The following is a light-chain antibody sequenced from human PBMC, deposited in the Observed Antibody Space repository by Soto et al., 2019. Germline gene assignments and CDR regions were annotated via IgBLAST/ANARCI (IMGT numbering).Light chain of an antibody. CDR2: WAS. CDR3: QQYYSTPPT. Sequence: DSVMTQSPDSLAVSLGERVTINCKSSQSVLYSSKNKNYLAWYQQKPGQPPKLLIYWASTRECGVPDRFSGSGSGTDFPFTIRMLQAEDVALYFCQQYYSTPPTFGQGTKLEIK. CDR1: QSVLYSSKNKNY. V-gene: IGKV4-1*01. J-gene: IGKJ2*01.